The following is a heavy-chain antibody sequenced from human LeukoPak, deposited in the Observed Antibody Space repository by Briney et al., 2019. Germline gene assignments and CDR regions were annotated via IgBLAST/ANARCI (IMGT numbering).Heavy chain of an antibody. Sequence: GRSLRLSCAASGFTFSSYAMHWVRQAPGKGLEWVAVISYDGSNKYYAGSVKGRFTISRDNSKNTLYLQMNSLRAEDTAVYYCARERYFDWFAPYYYGMDVWGQGTTVTVSS. D-gene: IGHD3-9*01. CDR3: ARERYFDWFAPYYYGMDV. CDR2: ISYDGSNK. J-gene: IGHJ6*02. CDR1: GFTFSSYA. V-gene: IGHV3-30-3*01.